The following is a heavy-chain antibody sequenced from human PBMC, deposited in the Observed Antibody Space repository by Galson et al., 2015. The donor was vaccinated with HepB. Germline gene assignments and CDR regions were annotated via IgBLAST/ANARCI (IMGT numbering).Heavy chain of an antibody. CDR1: GYIFTNYG. CDR2: ISAYNGDT. CDR3: AAPTVLTRWAGGWSSRYYYGLDV. J-gene: IGHJ6*02. Sequence: SVKVSCKASGYIFTNYGISWVRQAPGQGLEWMGWISAYNGDTNYAQTLQDRVTMTTDTSTNTAYMELRSLRSDDTAVYFCAAPTVLTRWAGGWSSRYYYGLDVWGQGTTVTVSS. D-gene: IGHD4-23*01. V-gene: IGHV1-18*01.